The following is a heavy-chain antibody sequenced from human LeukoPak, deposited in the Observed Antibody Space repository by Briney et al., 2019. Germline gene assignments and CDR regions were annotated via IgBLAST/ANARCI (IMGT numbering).Heavy chain of an antibody. V-gene: IGHV3-30*18. CDR1: GCTFSSYG. CDR3: AKFRFGEFVYYYYGMDV. Sequence: PGRSLRLSCAASGCTFSSYGMHWVRQAPGKGLEWVAVISYDGSNKYYADSVKGRFTIARDNSKNTLYLQMNGLRAEDTAVYYCAKFRFGEFVYYYYGMDVWGQGTTVTVSS. CDR2: ISYDGSNK. J-gene: IGHJ6*02. D-gene: IGHD3-10*01.